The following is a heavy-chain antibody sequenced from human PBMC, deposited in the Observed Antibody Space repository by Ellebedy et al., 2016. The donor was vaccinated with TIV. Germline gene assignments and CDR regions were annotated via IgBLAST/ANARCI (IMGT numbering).Heavy chain of an antibody. CDR2: ISGTSAFI. Sequence: PGGSLRLSCAASGFTFSNYALSWVRQAPGKGLDWVSSISGTSAFIHYADSVKGRFTISRDTSNNTVYLEMNSLRGEDTAVYYCAKGHYASGSPRGGVDAWGQGTTVTVSS. J-gene: IGHJ6*02. V-gene: IGHV3-23*01. CDR3: AKGHYASGSPRGGVDA. D-gene: IGHD3-10*01. CDR1: GFTFSNYA.